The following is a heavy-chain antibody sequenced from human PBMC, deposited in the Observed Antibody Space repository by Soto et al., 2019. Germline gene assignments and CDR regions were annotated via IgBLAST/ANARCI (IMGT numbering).Heavy chain of an antibody. CDR3: ARGPGGPDGPGDY. J-gene: IGHJ4*02. CDR2: INAGNGNT. Sequence: QVQLAQSGAEVKKPGASVKVSCKASGYTFTSYAMHWVRQAPGQRLEWMGWINAGNGNTKYSQKFQGRVTTTRDTSASTAYMELSSLRSEDTAVYYCARGPGGPDGPGDYWGQGTLVTVSS. D-gene: IGHD2-15*01. V-gene: IGHV1-3*01. CDR1: GYTFTSYA.